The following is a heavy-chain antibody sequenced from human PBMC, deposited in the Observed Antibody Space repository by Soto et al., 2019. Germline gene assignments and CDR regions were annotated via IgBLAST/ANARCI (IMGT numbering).Heavy chain of an antibody. Sequence: ASVKVSCKVSGYTFISYSMHWVRQAPGQRLEWMGWINVGNGNTKYSQKIQGRVTITIDTSASTGYMELSSLRSEDTAVYYCARKRGASGSRCFAPGGQGPLVT. CDR2: INVGNGNT. CDR3: ARKRGASGSRCFAP. J-gene: IGHJ5*02. D-gene: IGHD6-19*01. CDR1: GYTFISYS. V-gene: IGHV1-3*01.